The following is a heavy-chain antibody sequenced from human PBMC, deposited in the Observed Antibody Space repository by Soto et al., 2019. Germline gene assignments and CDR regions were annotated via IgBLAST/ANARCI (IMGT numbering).Heavy chain of an antibody. D-gene: IGHD3-22*01. J-gene: IGHJ4*02. Sequence: SETLSLTCTVSGGSISSGGYYWSWIRQHPGKGLEWIGYIYYSGSTYYNPSLKSRVTISVDTSKNQFSLKLSSVTAADTAVYYCARYYDSSGYYFDYWGQGTLVTGSS. V-gene: IGHV4-31*03. CDR2: IYYSGST. CDR1: GGSISSGGYY. CDR3: ARYYDSSGYYFDY.